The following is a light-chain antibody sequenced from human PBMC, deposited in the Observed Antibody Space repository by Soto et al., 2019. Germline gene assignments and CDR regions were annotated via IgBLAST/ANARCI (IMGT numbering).Light chain of an antibody. CDR1: QGISTL. CDR3: QQLNGYPIT. V-gene: IGKV1-9*01. CDR2: AAF. Sequence: IQLTQSPSSLSASVGDRVTITCRASQGISTLLAWYQQKPGKAPTLLIYAAFTLQSGVPPRFSGSGSGTEFTLTISSLQPEDFATYYCQQLNGYPITFGQGTRLEIK. J-gene: IGKJ5*01.